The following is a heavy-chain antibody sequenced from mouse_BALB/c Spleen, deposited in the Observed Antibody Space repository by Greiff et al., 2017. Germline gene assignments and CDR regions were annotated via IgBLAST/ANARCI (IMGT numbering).Heavy chain of an antibody. D-gene: IGHD2-10*01. CDR2: ISYSGST. CDR1: GYSITSDYA. V-gene: IGHV3-2*02. Sequence: DVKLVESGPGLVKPSQSLSLTCTVTGYSITSDYAWNWIRQFPGNKLEWMGYISYSGSTSYNPSLNSRISITRDTSKNQFFLQLNSVTTEDTATYYCARAYYGNYWFAYWGQGTLVTVSA. CDR3: ARAYYGNYWFAY. J-gene: IGHJ3*01.